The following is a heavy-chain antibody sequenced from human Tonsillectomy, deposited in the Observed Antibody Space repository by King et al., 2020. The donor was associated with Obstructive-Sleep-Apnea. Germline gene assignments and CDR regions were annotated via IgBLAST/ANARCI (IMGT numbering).Heavy chain of an antibody. CDR2: INHSGST. CDR1: GGSFSGYY. J-gene: IGHJ6*02. Sequence: VQLQQWGAGLLKPSETLSLTCAVYGGSFSGYYWSWIRQPPGKGLEWIGEINHSGSTNYNPSLKSRVTISVDTSKNQFSLNLSSVTAADTAVYYCASLRATRYYYYYGLDVWGQGTTVTVSS. CDR3: ASLRATRYYYYYGLDV. V-gene: IGHV4-34*01.